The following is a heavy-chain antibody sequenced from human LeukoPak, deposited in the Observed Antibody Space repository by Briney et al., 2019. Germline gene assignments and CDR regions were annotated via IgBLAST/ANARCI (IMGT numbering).Heavy chain of an antibody. V-gene: IGHV1-18*01. J-gene: IGHJ3*02. CDR1: GGTFSSYA. D-gene: IGHD5-24*01. Sequence: GSSVKVSCKASGGTFSSYAISWVRQAPGQGLEWMGWISTNSGNRNYAQKLQGRVTMTTDTSTSTAYMELRSLRSDDTATYYCARDRVHAFDTWGQGTKVTVSS. CDR2: ISTNSGNR. CDR3: ARDRVHAFDT.